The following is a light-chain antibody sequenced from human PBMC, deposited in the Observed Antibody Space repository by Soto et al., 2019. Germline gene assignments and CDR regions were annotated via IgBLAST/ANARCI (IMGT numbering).Light chain of an antibody. V-gene: IGKV4-1*01. CDR3: QYGFT. CDR2: WAS. J-gene: IGKJ3*01. Sequence: DIVMTQSPDSLAVSLGERATINCKSSQSVLYSSNNKNYLSWYQQKPGQPTKQLIYWASTREPGVPDRFSGSGSGTDFTLTISSLQAEDVAVYYCQYGFTFGPGTKVDIK. CDR1: QSVLYSSNNKNY.